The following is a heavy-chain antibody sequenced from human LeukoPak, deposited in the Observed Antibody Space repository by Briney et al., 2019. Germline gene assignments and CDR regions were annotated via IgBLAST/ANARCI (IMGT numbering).Heavy chain of an antibody. J-gene: IGHJ4*02. V-gene: IGHV1-69*05. CDR1: GGTFSTHA. CDR2: IIPMFWA. Sequence: GASVKVSCRAPGGTFSTHAVSWVRQAPGQGLEWMGGIIPMFWANYAQNCRGRVTITTDESTSTAYMELSSLRSEDTAIYYCARMSVTGPSQFDFWGQGTLVTVSS. D-gene: IGHD4-17*01. CDR3: ARMSVTGPSQFDF.